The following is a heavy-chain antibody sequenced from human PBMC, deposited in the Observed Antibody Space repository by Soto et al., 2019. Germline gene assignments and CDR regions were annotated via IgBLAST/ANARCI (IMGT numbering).Heavy chain of an antibody. CDR3: ASLGYSGYDPYYMDV. CDR1: GFTVSSNY. CDR2: IYSGGST. D-gene: IGHD5-12*01. J-gene: IGHJ6*03. Sequence: PGGSLRLSCAASGFTVSSNYMSWVRRAPGKGLEWVSVIYSGGSTYYADSVKGRFTISRDNSKNTLYLQMNSLRAEDTAVYYCASLGYSGYDPYYMDVWGKGTTVTVS. V-gene: IGHV3-66*01.